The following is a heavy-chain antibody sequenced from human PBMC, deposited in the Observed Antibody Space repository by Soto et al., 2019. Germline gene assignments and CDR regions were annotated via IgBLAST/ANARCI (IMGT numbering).Heavy chain of an antibody. CDR3: ARLQYTVVTPIDM. CDR1: GGSISNYY. V-gene: IGHV4-59*01. J-gene: IGHJ3*02. D-gene: IGHD2-21*02. CDR2: IHNSGNT. Sequence: SETLSLTCTVPGGSISNYYWTWIRQFPGKRLEWIAHIHNSGNTNSNPSLKGRVTISMDTSKNQISLRLTSVTAADTAMYYCARLQYTVVTPIDMWGQGTMVTVS.